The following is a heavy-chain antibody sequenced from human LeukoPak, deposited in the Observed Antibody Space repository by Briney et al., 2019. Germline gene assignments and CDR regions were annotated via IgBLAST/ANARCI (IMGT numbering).Heavy chain of an antibody. J-gene: IGHJ3*02. Sequence: PGGSLRLSCAASGFTFSSYWMSWVRQAPGKGLEWVANIKQDGSEKYYVDSVKGRFTISRDNAKNSLYLQMNSLRAEDTAVYYCARDRSGDSSRGDAFDIWGQGTMVTVSS. CDR2: IKQDGSEK. V-gene: IGHV3-7*01. CDR1: GFTFSSYW. CDR3: ARDRSGDSSRGDAFDI. D-gene: IGHD3-16*01.